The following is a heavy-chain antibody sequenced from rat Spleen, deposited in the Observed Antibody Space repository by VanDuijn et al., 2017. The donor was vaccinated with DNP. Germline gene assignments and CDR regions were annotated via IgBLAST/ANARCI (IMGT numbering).Heavy chain of an antibody. V-gene: IGHV1-43*01. J-gene: IGHJ1*01. CDR1: GYTFTTYY. Sequence: QVQLQQSGAELAKPGSSVMISCRASGYTFTTYYIGWIKQTTRQGLEYIGYINTGSGGTNYNEKFKGKATLNVDTSSSTAFMQLSTLTTDDSSVYYWARRRQPYWYFDFWGPGTMVTVSS. CDR2: INTGSGGT. CDR3: ARRRQPYWYFDF. D-gene: IGHD1-10*01.